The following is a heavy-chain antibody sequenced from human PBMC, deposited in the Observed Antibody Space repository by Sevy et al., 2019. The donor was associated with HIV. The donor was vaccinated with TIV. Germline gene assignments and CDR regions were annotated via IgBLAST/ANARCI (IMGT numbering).Heavy chain of an antibody. J-gene: IGHJ1*01. D-gene: IGHD1-26*01. CDR2: ISGSDDTI. CDR1: GFTFSTYS. Sequence: GGSLRLSCVASGFTFSTYSMNWVRQAPGKGLEWVSYISGSDDTIYYADSVKGRFTISRDSAKNSLFLQMNNLRDEDTAVYYCAKYSASGGTVGANTAYFQHWGQGTLVTVSS. CDR3: AKYSASGGTVGANTAYFQH. V-gene: IGHV3-48*02.